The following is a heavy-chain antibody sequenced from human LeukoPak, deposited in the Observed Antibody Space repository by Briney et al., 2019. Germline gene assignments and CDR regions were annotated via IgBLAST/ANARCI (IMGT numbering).Heavy chain of an antibody. CDR2: IYPGDSDT. V-gene: IGHV5-51*01. CDR1: GYSFTSYW. D-gene: IGHD1-26*01. CDR3: ARPVRSVSYWGVDAFDI. Sequence: GESLKISCTGSGYSFTSYWIGWVRQMPGKGLEWMGIIYPGDSDTRYSPSFQGQVTISADKSISTAYLQWSSLKASDTAMYYCARPVRSVSYWGVDAFDIWGQGTMVTVSS. J-gene: IGHJ3*02.